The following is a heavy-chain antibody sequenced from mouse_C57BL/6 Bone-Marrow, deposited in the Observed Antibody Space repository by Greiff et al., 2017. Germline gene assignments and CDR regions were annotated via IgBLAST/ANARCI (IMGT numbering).Heavy chain of an antibody. D-gene: IGHD2-3*01. CDR1: GYTFTSYW. J-gene: IGHJ3*01. CDR2: IDPSDSET. CDR3: AGWGFAY. V-gene: IGHV1-52*01. Sequence: QVQLKQPGAELVRPGSSVKLSCKASGYTFTSYWMQWVKQRPRQGLEWIGNIDPSDSETHYNQKFKDKATLTVDKSSSTAYMQLSSLTSEDSAVYYCAGWGFAYWGRGTLVTVSA.